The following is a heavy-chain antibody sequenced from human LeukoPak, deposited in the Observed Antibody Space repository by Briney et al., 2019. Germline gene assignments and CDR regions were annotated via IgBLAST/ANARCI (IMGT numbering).Heavy chain of an antibody. Sequence: PSETLSLTCTVSGGSISSSNYYWGWIRQPPGKGLEWIGIIYYSGSTYYNPSLQSRVTISADTSKNQFSLKVSSVTAADTAVYYCARGPHSGSYYFDYWGQGTLVTVSS. V-gene: IGHV4-39*07. CDR2: IYYSGST. J-gene: IGHJ4*02. CDR3: ARGPHSGSYYFDY. CDR1: GGSISSSNYY. D-gene: IGHD1-26*01.